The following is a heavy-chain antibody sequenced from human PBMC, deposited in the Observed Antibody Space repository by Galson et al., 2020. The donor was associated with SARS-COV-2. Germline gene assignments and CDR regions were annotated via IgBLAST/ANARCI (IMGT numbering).Heavy chain of an antibody. CDR3: ARDRRGYQLPQTIRGAFDI. CDR1: GFTFSSYW. CDR2: IKQDGSEK. V-gene: IGHV3-7*01. D-gene: IGHD2-2*01. Sequence: GGSLRLSCAASGFTFSSYWMSWVRQAPGKGLEWVANIKQDGSEKYYVDSVKGRFTISRDNAKNALYLQMNSLRAEDTAVYYCARDRRGYQLPQTIRGAFDIWGQGTMVTVSS. J-gene: IGHJ3*02.